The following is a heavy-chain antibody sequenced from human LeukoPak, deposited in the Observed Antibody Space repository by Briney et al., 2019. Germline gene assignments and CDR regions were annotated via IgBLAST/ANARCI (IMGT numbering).Heavy chain of an antibody. J-gene: IGHJ4*02. CDR2: ISYDGSNK. CDR1: GFTFSSYA. CDR3: ARVEDRVVDH. V-gene: IGHV3-30*04. D-gene: IGHD3-22*01. Sequence: GGSLRLSCAASGFTFSSYAMHWVRQAPGKGLEWVAVISYDGSNKYYADSVKGRFTISRDNSKNTLYLQMNSRRAEDTAVYYCARVEDRVVDHWGQGTLVTVSS.